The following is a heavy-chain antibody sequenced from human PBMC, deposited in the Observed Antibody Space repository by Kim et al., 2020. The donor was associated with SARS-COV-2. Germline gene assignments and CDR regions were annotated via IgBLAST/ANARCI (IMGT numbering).Heavy chain of an antibody. V-gene: IGHV4-39*01. CDR2: IYYSGST. D-gene: IGHD1-1*01. J-gene: IGHJ3*02. CDR1: GGSISSSSYY. Sequence: SETLSLTCTVSGGSISSSSYYWGWIRQPPGKGLEWIGSIYYSGSTYYNPSLKSRVTISVDTSKNQFSLKLSSVTAADTAVYYCARNDEAYAFDIWGQGTMVTVSS. CDR3: ARNDEAYAFDI.